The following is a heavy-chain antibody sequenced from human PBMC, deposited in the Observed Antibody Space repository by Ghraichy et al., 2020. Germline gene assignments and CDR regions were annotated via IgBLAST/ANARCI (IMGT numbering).Heavy chain of an antibody. J-gene: IGHJ4*02. V-gene: IGHV3-21*01. Sequence: GGSLRLSCAASGFTFSSYSLNWVRQAPGKGLEWVSSISSSSSYIYYADSVKGRFTISRDNAKNSLYLQMNSLRAEDTAVYYCARDLRDGDFDYWGQGTLVTVSS. CDR1: GFTFSSYS. CDR3: ARDLRDGDFDY. CDR2: ISSSSSYI. D-gene: IGHD4-17*01.